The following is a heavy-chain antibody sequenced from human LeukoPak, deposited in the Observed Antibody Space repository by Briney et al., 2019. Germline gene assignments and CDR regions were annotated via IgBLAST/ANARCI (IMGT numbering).Heavy chain of an antibody. CDR1: GYSISSGYY. V-gene: IGHV4-38-2*01. CDR3: ARGPAANFKY. CDR2: IYRSGTT. J-gene: IGHJ4*02. Sequence: SETLSLTCAVSGYSISSGYYWGWIRHPPGKGLEWIVSIYRSGTTYYNPSLKSRVTISVDTSKNQFSLKLSSVTAADTAVYYCARGPAANFKYWGQGTLVTVSS. D-gene: IGHD2-2*01.